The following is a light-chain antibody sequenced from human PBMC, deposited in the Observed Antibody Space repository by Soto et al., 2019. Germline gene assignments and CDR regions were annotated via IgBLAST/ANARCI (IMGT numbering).Light chain of an antibody. CDR2: EVS. J-gene: IGLJ3*02. CDR1: SGAVGNYNL. Sequence: QSALTQPASVSGSPGQSITISCTATSGAVGNYNLVSWYQQHPGKAPHLMIYEVSKRPSGVSNRFSGSKSGNTASLTISGLQAEDEADYYCCAYAGGSVYVLFGGGTKLTVL. CDR3: CAYAGGSVYVL. V-gene: IGLV2-23*02.